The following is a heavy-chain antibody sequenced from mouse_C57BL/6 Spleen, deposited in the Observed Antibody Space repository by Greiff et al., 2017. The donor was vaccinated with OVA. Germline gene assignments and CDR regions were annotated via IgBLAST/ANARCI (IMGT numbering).Heavy chain of an antibody. CDR1: GYTFTSYW. CDR3: ARKGAYDYAFAY. V-gene: IGHV1-69*01. CDR2: IDPSDSYT. D-gene: IGHD2-4*01. Sequence: VQLQQPGAELVMPGASVKLSCKASGYTFTSYWMHWVKQRPGQGLEWIGEIDPSDSYTNYNQKFKGKSTLTVGKSSSTAYMQLSSLTSEDSAVYYCARKGAYDYAFAYWGQGTLVTVSA. J-gene: IGHJ3*01.